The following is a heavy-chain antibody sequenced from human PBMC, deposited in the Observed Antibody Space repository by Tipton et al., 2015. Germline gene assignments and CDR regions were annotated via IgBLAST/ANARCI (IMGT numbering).Heavy chain of an antibody. V-gene: IGHV4-31*03. J-gene: IGHJ4*02. CDR2: IYYSGST. CDR3: ARDCGSYAFDY. CDR1: GGSISSGGYY. Sequence: TLSLTCTVSGGSISSGGYYWSWIRQHPGKGLEWIGYIYYSGSTYYNPSLKSRATISVDTSKNQFSLKLSSVTAADTAVYYCARDCGSYAFDYWGQGTLVTVSS. D-gene: IGHD1-26*01.